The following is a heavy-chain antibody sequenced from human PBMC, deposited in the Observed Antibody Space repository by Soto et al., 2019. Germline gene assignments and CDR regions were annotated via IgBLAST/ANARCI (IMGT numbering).Heavy chain of an antibody. CDR3: ARDGRGYSYGSVDY. V-gene: IGHV3-30-3*01. CDR2: ISYDGSNK. CDR1: GFTFSSYA. J-gene: IGHJ4*02. D-gene: IGHD5-18*01. Sequence: GSLRLSCAASGFTFSSYAMHWVRQAPGKGLEWVAVISYDGSNKYYADSVKGRFTISRDNSKNTLYLQMNSLRAEDTAVYYCARDGRGYSYGSVDYWGQGTLVTVSS.